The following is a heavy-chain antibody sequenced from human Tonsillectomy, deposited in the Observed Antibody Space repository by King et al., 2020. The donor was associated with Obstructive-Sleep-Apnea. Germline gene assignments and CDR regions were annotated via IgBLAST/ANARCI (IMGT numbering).Heavy chain of an antibody. CDR1: GGSFSNYY. CDR3: ARGLEYYDSSDYFLDY. D-gene: IGHD3-22*01. CDR2: INHSGST. V-gene: IGHV4-34*01. Sequence: VQLQQWGAGLLKPSETLSLTCAVYGGSFSNYYWSWIRQPPGKGLEWIGEINHSGSTNYNPSLKGRVTISVDTSKNQFSLKLSSVTAADTAVYYCARGLEYYDSSDYFLDYWGQGTLVTVSS. J-gene: IGHJ4*02.